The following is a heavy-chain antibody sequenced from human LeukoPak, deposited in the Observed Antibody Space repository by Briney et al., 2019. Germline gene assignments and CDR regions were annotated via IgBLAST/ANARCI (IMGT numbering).Heavy chain of an antibody. CDR1: GYTFTSYY. CDR3: ARAPTVTVFFDY. D-gene: IGHD4-17*01. V-gene: IGHV1-46*01. Sequence: ASVKVSCKASGYTFTSYYMHWVRQAPGQGLEWMGIINPSGGSTSYAQKFQGRVTMTRDMSTSTVYMELSSLRSEDTAVYYCARAPTVTVFFDYWGQGTPVTVSS. CDR2: INPSGGST. J-gene: IGHJ4*02.